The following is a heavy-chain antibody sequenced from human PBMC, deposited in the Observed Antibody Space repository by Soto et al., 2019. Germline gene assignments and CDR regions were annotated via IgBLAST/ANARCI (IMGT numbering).Heavy chain of an antibody. D-gene: IGHD5-12*01. CDR3: ARDFFQVPGRYIGYDYTSFDI. J-gene: IGHJ3*02. CDR1: GGSISSGGYY. CDR2: IYYSGSA. Sequence: PSETLSLTCTVSGGSISSGGYYWSWIRQHPGKGLEWIGYIYYSGSAYYNPSLKSRVTISVDTSKNQFSLKLSSVTAADTAVYYCARDFFQVPGRYIGYDYTSFDIWGQGTMGTGS. V-gene: IGHV4-31*03.